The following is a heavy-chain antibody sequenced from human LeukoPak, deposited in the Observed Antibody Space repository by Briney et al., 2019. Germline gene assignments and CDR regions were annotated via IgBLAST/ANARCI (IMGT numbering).Heavy chain of an antibody. V-gene: IGHV1-58*02. CDR3: AAEESGYHAFDI. Sequence: GASVNVSCKASGFTFNSSAMQWVRLARGQRLEWIGWIVVGSGNTNYAQKFQERVTITRDMSTSTAYMELSSLRSEDTAVYYCAAEESGYHAFDIWGQGTMVTVSS. D-gene: IGHD3-3*01. J-gene: IGHJ3*02. CDR1: GFTFNSSA. CDR2: IVVGSGNT.